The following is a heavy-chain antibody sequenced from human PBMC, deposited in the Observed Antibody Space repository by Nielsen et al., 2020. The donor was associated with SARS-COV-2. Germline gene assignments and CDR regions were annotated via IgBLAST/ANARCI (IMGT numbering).Heavy chain of an antibody. CDR3: ARLLTNTGNYFRFDP. CDR2: IYQSGNS. J-gene: IGHJ5*02. V-gene: IGHV4-4*02. Sequence: SCAASGFTFSSYAMSWVRQPPGKGLEWIGEIYQSGNSNYNPSLKSRVTISVDKSKNQFSLRVTSVTAADTAVYYCARLLTNTGNYFRFDPWGQGTLVTVSS. CDR1: GFTFSSYAM. D-gene: IGHD1-26*01.